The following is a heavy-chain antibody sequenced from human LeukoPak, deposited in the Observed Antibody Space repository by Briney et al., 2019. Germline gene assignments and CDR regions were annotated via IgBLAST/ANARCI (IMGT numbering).Heavy chain of an antibody. CDR3: ASVPYYDSSGYYYEHDAFDI. CDR2: IYSGGST. D-gene: IGHD3-22*01. V-gene: IGHV3-53*01. J-gene: IGHJ3*02. CDR1: GFTFSNYW. Sequence: GGSLRLSCAASGFTFSNYWITWVRQAPGKGLEWVSVIYSGGSTYYADSVKGRFTISRDNSKNTLYLQMNGLRAEDTVVYYCASVPYYDSSGYYYEHDAFDIWGQGTMVTVS.